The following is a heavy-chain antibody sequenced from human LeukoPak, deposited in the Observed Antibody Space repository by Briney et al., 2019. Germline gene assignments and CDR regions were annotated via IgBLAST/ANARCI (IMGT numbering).Heavy chain of an antibody. CDR2: INTSGST. V-gene: IGHV4-4*07. D-gene: IGHD6-13*01. J-gene: IGHJ4*02. CDR1: GGSISSYY. Sequence: SETLSLTCTVSGGSISSYYWAWIRQPAGKGLEWIGRINTSGSTNYNLSLKSRVTISADKSENQFSLKLSSVTAADTAVYYCARDTYYSTTWCRDYWGQGTLVTVST. CDR3: ARDTYYSTTWCRDY.